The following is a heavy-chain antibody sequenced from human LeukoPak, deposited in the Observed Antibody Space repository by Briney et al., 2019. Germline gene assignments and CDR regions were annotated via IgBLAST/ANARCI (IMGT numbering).Heavy chain of an antibody. CDR2: IWYDGSTE. D-gene: IGHD1-26*01. CDR3: AKRYIGSSGLYNFDY. Sequence: GGSLRLSCAASEFTFSYYGMHWVRQAPGKGLEWVAVIWYDGSTEYYADSVKGRFTISRDNSKNTLYLQMNSLRAEDTAVYYCAKRYIGSSGLYNFDYWGQGTLVTVSS. J-gene: IGHJ4*02. V-gene: IGHV3-33*06. CDR1: EFTFSYYG.